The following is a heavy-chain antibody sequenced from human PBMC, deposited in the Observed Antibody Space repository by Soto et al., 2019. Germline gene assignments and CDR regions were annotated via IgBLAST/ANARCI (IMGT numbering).Heavy chain of an antibody. CDR2: ISLYSDGT. CDR3: ARVVPGAEAWFGP. Sequence: VKVSCKTSGYTFSNYGITWVRQAPGQPLEWLGWISLYSDGTNYAQKFQGRVSMTTDTSTTTAYMELRSLRSDDTAVYYCARVVPGAEAWFGPWGQGTLVTVSS. CDR1: GYTFSNYG. J-gene: IGHJ5*02. V-gene: IGHV1-18*01. D-gene: IGHD2-2*01.